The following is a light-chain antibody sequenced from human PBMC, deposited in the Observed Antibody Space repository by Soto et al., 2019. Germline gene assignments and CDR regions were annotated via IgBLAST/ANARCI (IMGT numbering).Light chain of an antibody. CDR2: DIS. CDR3: QQRSNYLFA. Sequence: EIVLTQSPATLSLSPGERAVLSCRASQSVSNYLAWYQQKPGQAPRLLIYDISNRVTGIPARFSGSGSGTDFTPTISSLEPEDFAVYYCQQRSNYLFAFGPGTKVDFK. J-gene: IGKJ3*01. CDR1: QSVSNY. V-gene: IGKV3-11*01.